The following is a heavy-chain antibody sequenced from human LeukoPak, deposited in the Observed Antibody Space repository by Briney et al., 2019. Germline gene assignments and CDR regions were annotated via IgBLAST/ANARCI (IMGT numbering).Heavy chain of an antibody. CDR1: GFTLSSYA. CDR2: ISGSGAAT. V-gene: IGHV3-23*01. D-gene: IGHD4-17*01. CDR3: AKYGSVTVRYNGMDV. J-gene: IGHJ6*02. Sequence: GGSLRLSCAASGFTLSSYAMSWVRQAPGKGLEWVSAISGSGAATYYADSVKGRFTMSRDNSKNTLYLQINSLRAEDTAVYYCAKYGSVTVRYNGMDVWGQGTTVTVSS.